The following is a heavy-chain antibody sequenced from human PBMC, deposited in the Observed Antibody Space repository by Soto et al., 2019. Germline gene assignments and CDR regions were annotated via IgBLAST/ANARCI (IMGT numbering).Heavy chain of an antibody. CDR2: ISAYNGNT. V-gene: IGHV1-18*01. Sequence: QVHLVQSGAEVKMPGASVKVSCKASGFIFTSYAITWVRQAPGQGLEWMGWISAYNGNTNYAQNLQGRVTMTTDSSTSTAYMELGCLTPDDTAVYFCARDFTGWPPDGVDSWGQGTLVTVSA. D-gene: IGHD3-16*01. J-gene: IGHJ4*02. CDR1: GFIFTSYA. CDR3: ARDFTGWPPDGVDS.